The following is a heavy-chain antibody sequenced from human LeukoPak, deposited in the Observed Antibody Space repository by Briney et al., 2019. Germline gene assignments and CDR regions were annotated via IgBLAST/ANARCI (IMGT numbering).Heavy chain of an antibody. J-gene: IGHJ5*02. V-gene: IGHV1-69*05. Sequence: GASVKVSCKASGGTFSSYAISWVRQAPGQGLEWMGGIIPIFGTANYAQKFQGRVTMTRDTSISTAYMELSRLRSDDTAVYYCAREGTPIAAAGDWFDPWGQGTLVTVSS. CDR2: IIPIFGTA. CDR3: AREGTPIAAAGDWFDP. CDR1: GGTFSSYA. D-gene: IGHD6-13*01.